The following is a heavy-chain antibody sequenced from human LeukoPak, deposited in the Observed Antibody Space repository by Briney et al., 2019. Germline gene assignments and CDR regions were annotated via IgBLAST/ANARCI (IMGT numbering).Heavy chain of an antibody. CDR2: INHSGST. CDR3: ARSRYNNLQRIFDY. V-gene: IGHV4-34*01. CDR1: GGSFSGYY. D-gene: IGHD6-25*01. J-gene: IGHJ4*02. Sequence: SETLSLTCAVYGGSFSGYYWSWIRQPPGKGLEWIGEINHSGSTNYNPSLKSRVTISVDTSKNQFSLKLSSVTAADTAVYYCARSRYNNLQRIFDYWGQGTLVTVSS.